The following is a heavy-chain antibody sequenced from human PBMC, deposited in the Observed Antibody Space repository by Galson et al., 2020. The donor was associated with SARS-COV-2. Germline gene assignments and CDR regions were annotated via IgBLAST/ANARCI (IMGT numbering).Heavy chain of an antibody. Sequence: KMSGPTLVKPTQTLTLTCTFSGFSLSTTTMAVGWIRQPPGKALEWPALTYWDDDKRYSPSLKNRLAITKDTSKNQVVLTMATMDPSDTATYYCVRYRLTYCDYWGQGTLVTVSS. CDR1: GFSLSTTTMA. D-gene: IGHD5-18*01. J-gene: IGHJ4*02. CDR2: TYWDDDK. V-gene: IGHV2-5*02. CDR3: VRYRLTYCDY.